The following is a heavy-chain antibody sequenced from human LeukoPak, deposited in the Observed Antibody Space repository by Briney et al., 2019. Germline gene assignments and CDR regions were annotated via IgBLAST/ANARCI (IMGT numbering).Heavy chain of an antibody. CDR1: GFTFDDYA. CDR3: AKATTVTTFHAFDI. Sequence: GRSLRLSCAASGFTFDDYAMHWVRQAPGKGLEWGSGISWNSGSIGYADSVRGRFTISRDNAKNSLYLQMNSLRAEDTALYYCAKATTVTTFHAFDIWAKGQWSPSLQ. V-gene: IGHV3-9*01. D-gene: IGHD4-17*01. J-gene: IGHJ3*02. CDR2: ISWNSGSI.